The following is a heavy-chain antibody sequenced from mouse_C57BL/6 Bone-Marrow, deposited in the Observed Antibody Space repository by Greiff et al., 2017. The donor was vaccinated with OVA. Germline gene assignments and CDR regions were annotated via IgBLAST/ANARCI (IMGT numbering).Heavy chain of an antibody. J-gene: IGHJ1*03. CDR1: GYTFTSYT. D-gene: IGHD1-1*01. V-gene: IGHV1-4*01. Sequence: QVQLKESGAELARPGASVKMSCKASGYTFTSYTMHWVKQRPGPGLEWIGYLNPSSGYTKYNQKFKDKATLTADKSSSTAYMQLSSLTSEDSAVYYCARNYGSSYGYFDVWGTGTTVTVSS. CDR3: ARNYGSSYGYFDV. CDR2: LNPSSGYT.